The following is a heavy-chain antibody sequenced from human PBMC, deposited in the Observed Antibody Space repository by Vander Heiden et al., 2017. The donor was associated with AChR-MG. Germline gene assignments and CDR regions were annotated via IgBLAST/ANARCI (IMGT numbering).Heavy chain of an antibody. CDR1: GCSISSSSNY. CDR3: AIHLRYFDWSYFDY. D-gene: IGHD3-9*01. Sequence: QLQLQESRPGLVKPSETLSLTCTVSGCSISSSSNYWGGIRQPPGKGLEWIGSIYYSGSTYYNPSLKSRVTISVDTSKNQFSLKLSSVTAADTAVYYCAIHLRYFDWSYFDYWGQGTLVTVSS. J-gene: IGHJ4*02. CDR2: IYYSGST. V-gene: IGHV4-39*01.